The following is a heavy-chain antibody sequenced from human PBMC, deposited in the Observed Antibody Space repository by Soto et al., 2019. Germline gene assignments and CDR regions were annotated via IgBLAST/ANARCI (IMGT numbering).Heavy chain of an antibody. Sequence: VQLVESGGGVVQPGRSLRLSCAASGFTFSNYGMHWVRQAPGKGLEWVSGVSGTGGSAYYADSVKGRFTISRDKSTNTLYLHMNSLRAEDTAVYYCARGSAYSDYDLEYWGQGTLVTVSS. CDR3: ARGSAYSDYDLEY. CDR2: VSGTGGSA. V-gene: IGHV3-23*04. D-gene: IGHD4-17*01. CDR1: GFTFSNYG. J-gene: IGHJ4*02.